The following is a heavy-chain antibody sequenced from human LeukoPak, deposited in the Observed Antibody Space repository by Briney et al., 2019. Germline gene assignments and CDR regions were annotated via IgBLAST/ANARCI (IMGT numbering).Heavy chain of an antibody. D-gene: IGHD3-10*01. V-gene: IGHV4-59*01. J-gene: IGHJ4*02. CDR3: ARAPVLWFGESRKYYFDY. CDR1: GGSISSYY. Sequence: SETLSLTCTVSGGSISSYYWSWIRQPPGKGLESIGYIYYSGSTNYNPSLKSRVTISVDTSKNQFSLKLSSVTAADTAVYYCARAPVLWFGESRKYYFDYWGQGTLVTVSS. CDR2: IYYSGST.